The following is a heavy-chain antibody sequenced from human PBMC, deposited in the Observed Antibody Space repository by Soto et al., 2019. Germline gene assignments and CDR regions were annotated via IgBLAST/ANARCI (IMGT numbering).Heavy chain of an antibody. J-gene: IGHJ5*02. CDR3: PKREGYIGSGWYGICFDP. V-gene: IGHV1-69*01. CDR2: IIPIFGTA. D-gene: IGHD6-19*01. Sequence: QVQLVQSGAEVKKPGSSVKVSGKASGGTFSSYAISWVRQAPGQGLEWMGGIIPIFGTANYAQKFQGRVTITADESTSTAYMELSSLRSDDTAVYYCPKREGYIGSGWYGICFDPWGQGTLVTVSS. CDR1: GGTFSSYA.